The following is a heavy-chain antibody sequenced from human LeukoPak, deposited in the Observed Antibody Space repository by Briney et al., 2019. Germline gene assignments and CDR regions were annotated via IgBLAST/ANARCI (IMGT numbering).Heavy chain of an antibody. CDR1: GFTFSSYA. J-gene: IGHJ3*02. CDR3: AKGFQWPDAFDI. V-gene: IGHV3-23*01. CDR2: IGGSGGST. Sequence: GGSLRLSCAASGFTFSSYAMSWVRQAPGKGLEWVSAIGGSGGSTYYADSVKGRFTISRDNSKNTLYLQMNSLRAEDTAVYYCAKGFQWPDAFDIWGQGTMVTVSS. D-gene: IGHD6-19*01.